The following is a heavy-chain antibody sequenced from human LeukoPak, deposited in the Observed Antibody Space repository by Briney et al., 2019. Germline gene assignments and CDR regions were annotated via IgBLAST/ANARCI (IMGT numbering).Heavy chain of an antibody. CDR3: AKGSSVAGPIFGY. CDR2: IYGVGST. CDR1: GFTFSSYG. D-gene: IGHD6-19*01. J-gene: IGHJ4*02. V-gene: IGHV3-NL1*01. Sequence: GGSLRLSCAASGFTFSSYGIHWVRQAPGKGLEWVSIIYGVGSTPYAHSVKGRFTISRDNSKNTQYLQMNSLRAEGTALYYCAKGSSVAGPIFGYWGQGTLDT.